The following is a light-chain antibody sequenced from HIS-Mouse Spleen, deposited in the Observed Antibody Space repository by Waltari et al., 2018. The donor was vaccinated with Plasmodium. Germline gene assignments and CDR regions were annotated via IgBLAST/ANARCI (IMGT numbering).Light chain of an antibody. V-gene: IGKV3-15*01. CDR3: QQYNNWPLT. J-gene: IGKJ4*01. Sequence: EIVMTQSPATLSVSPGERATLSCRASQSVSSTLAWYQQKPGQAPMLLIYGASTRATGIPARFSGSGSGTEFTLTISSMQSEDFAVYYCQQYNNWPLTFGGGTKVEIK. CDR2: GAS. CDR1: QSVSST.